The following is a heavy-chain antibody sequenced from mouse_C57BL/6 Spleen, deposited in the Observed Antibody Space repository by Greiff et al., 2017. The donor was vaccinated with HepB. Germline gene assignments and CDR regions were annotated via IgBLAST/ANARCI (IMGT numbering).Heavy chain of an antibody. Sequence: EVQLQQSGPELVKPGASVKIPCKASGYTFTDYNMDWVKQSHGKSLEWIGDINPNNGGTIYNQKFKGKATLTVDKSSSTAYMELRSLTSEDTAVYYCARRRQLRLSNYYAMDYWGQGTSVTVSS. D-gene: IGHD3-2*02. CDR3: ARRRQLRLSNYYAMDY. CDR2: INPNNGGT. CDR1: GYTFTDYN. J-gene: IGHJ4*01. V-gene: IGHV1-18*01.